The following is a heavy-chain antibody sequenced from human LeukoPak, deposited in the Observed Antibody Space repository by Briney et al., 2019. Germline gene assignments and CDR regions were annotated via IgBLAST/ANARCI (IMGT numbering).Heavy chain of an antibody. Sequence: GGSLRLSCAASGFTFSSYAMSWVRQAPGKGLEWASAISGSGGSTYYADSVKGRFTISRDNSKNTLYLQMNSLRAEDTAVYYCAKRNYDSSVFDYWGQGTLVTVSS. D-gene: IGHD3-22*01. CDR2: ISGSGGST. CDR3: AKRNYDSSVFDY. CDR1: GFTFSSYA. V-gene: IGHV3-23*01. J-gene: IGHJ4*02.